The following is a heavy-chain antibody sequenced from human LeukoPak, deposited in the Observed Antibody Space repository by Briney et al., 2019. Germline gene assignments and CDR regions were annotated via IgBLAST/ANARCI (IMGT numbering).Heavy chain of an antibody. V-gene: IGHV3-7*01. CDR1: GFTFSSYW. J-gene: IGHJ4*02. CDR3: ARSGHSNGWYYFDY. CDR2: IKEDGSEK. D-gene: IGHD6-19*01. Sequence: GGSLRLSCAASGFTFSSYWMSWVRQAPGKGLEWVANIKEDGSEKYYVDSVGGRFTISRDNAKNSLYLQMNSLRAEDTAVYYCARSGHSNGWYYFDYWGLGALVTVSS.